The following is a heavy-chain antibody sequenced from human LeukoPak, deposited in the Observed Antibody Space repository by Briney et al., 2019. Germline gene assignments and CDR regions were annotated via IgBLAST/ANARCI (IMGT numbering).Heavy chain of an antibody. CDR3: ASEGAFFDY. D-gene: IGHD3-16*01. Sequence: PSETLSLTCAVYGGSFSGYYWGWIRQPPGKGLEWIGEINHSGSTNYNPSLKSRVTISVDTSKNQFSLKLSSVTAADTAVYYCASEGAFFDYWGQGTLVTVSS. CDR1: GGSFSGYY. J-gene: IGHJ4*02. V-gene: IGHV4-34*01. CDR2: INHSGST.